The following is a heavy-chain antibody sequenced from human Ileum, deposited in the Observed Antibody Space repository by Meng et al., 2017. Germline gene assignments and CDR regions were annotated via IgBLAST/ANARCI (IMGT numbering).Heavy chain of an antibody. Sequence: QVQLTQLGAGLLEPSETLSLACAVYGGSFSGYYWSWIRQPPGKGLEWIGEINHSGSTNYNPSLKSRVTISVDTSKNQFSLKLSSVTAADTAVYYCSRTSYYDNSGYYPGWGQGTLVTVSS. CDR3: SRTSYYDNSGYYPG. V-gene: IGHV4-34*01. J-gene: IGHJ4*02. CDR1: GGSFSGYY. D-gene: IGHD3-22*01. CDR2: INHSGST.